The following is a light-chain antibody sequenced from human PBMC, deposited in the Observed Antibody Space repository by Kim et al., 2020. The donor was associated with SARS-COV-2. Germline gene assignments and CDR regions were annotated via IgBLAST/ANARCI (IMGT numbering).Light chain of an antibody. CDR3: QVWGSAVV. CDR1: NIGSKS. CDR2: YDS. Sequence: VSVAPGKTARITCGGNNIGSKSVHWYQQKPGQAPVLVIYYDSDRPSGIPERFSGSNSGNTATLTISRVEAGDEADYYCQVWGSAVVFGGGTQLTVL. J-gene: IGLJ2*01. V-gene: IGLV3-21*04.